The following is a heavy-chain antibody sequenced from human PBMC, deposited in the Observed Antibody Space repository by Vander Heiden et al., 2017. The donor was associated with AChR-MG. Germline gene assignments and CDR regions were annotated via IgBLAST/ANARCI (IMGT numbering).Heavy chain of an antibody. CDR1: GFSFSSYA. D-gene: IGHD3-3*01. V-gene: IGHV3-23*01. Sequence: EVQLLESGGGLVQPGGSLRLSCAASGFSFSSYARSWVRQAPGKGLEWVSGISSSGGDTPYADSVKGRFTISRDNSKNTLYLQMNSLRAEDTAVYYCAKKNPGVAPFDYWGQGTLVTVSS. CDR3: AKKNPGVAPFDY. CDR2: ISSSGGDT. J-gene: IGHJ4*02.